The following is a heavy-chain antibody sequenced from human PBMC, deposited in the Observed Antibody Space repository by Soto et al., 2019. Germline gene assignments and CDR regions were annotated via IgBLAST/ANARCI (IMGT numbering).Heavy chain of an antibody. CDR3: ASVGRPTVVTLDY. D-gene: IGHD4-17*01. CDR1: GGSISSGDYY. Sequence: SETLSLTCTVSGGSISSGDYYWSWIRQPPGKGLEWIGYIYYSGSTYYNPSLKSRVTISVDTSKNQFSLKLSSVTAADTAVYYCASVGRPTVVTLDYWGQGTLVTSPQ. CDR2: IYYSGST. V-gene: IGHV4-30-4*01. J-gene: IGHJ4*02.